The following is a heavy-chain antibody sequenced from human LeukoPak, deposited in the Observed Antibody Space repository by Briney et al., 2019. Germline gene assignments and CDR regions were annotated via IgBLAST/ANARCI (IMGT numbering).Heavy chain of an antibody. D-gene: IGHD7-27*01. CDR1: GGSISSSSYY. Sequence: SETLSLTCTVSGGSISSSSYYWGWIRQPPGKGLEWIGSIYYSGSTYYNPSLKSRVTISVDTSKNQFSLKLSSVTAADTAVYYCARAEAWGAFDIWGQGTMVTVSS. V-gene: IGHV4-39*07. CDR2: IYYSGST. J-gene: IGHJ3*02. CDR3: ARAEAWGAFDI.